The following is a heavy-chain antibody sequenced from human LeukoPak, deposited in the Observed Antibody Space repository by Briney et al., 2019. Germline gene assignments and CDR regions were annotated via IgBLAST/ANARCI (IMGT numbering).Heavy chain of an antibody. D-gene: IGHD1-14*01. CDR3: ARASPTTNKGAYGWFDP. J-gene: IGHJ5*02. CDR1: GGSISGYY. Sequence: SETLSLTCTVSGGSISGYYWSWIRQPAGKGLEWIGRIYTSGSTNYNPSLKSRATMSVDTSKSQFSLKLSSVTAADTAVYYCARASPTTNKGAYGWFDPWGQGTLVTVSS. V-gene: IGHV4-4*07. CDR2: IYTSGST.